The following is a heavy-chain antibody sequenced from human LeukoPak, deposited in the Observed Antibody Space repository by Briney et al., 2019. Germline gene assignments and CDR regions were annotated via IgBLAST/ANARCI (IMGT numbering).Heavy chain of an antibody. J-gene: IGHJ3*02. D-gene: IGHD3-9*01. CDR1: GFTFSSYG. V-gene: IGHV3-30*02. CDR2: IRYDGSNK. Sequence: SGGSLRLSCAASGFTFSSYGMHWVRQAPGKGLEWVAFIRYDGSNKYYADSVKGRFTISRDNSKNTLYLQMNSLRAEDTAVYYCAKDHYDILTGYHGPVDAFDIWGQGAMVTVSS. CDR3: AKDHYDILTGYHGPVDAFDI.